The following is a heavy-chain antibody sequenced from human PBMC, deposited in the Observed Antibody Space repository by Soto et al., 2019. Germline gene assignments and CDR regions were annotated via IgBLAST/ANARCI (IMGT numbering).Heavy chain of an antibody. D-gene: IGHD6-6*01. J-gene: IGHJ4*02. Sequence: SGPTLVNPTQTLTLTCTFSGFSLSTSGMCVGWIRQPPGKALEWLALIDWDGDKYYNTSLKTRLTNSKDTAKSQVVLTMANMDPVDTATYYCARRAAYSSSYFFDYWGQGTLVTVSS. CDR2: IDWDGDK. CDR3: ARRAAYSSSYFFDY. CDR1: GFSLSTSGMC. V-gene: IGHV2-70*01.